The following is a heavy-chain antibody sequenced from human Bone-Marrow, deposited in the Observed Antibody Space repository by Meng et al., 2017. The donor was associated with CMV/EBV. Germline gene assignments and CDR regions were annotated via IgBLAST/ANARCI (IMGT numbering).Heavy chain of an antibody. D-gene: IGHD3-3*01. CDR3: ARVRDFWSGYYAY. Sequence: ASVKVSCKASGYTFTGYYMHWVRQAPGQGLEWMGWINPNSGGTNYAQKFQGRVTMTRDTSISTAYMELSRLRYDDTAVYYCARVRDFWSGYYAYWGHGTLVTVSS. J-gene: IGHJ4*01. CDR2: INPNSGGT. V-gene: IGHV1-2*02. CDR1: GYTFTGYY.